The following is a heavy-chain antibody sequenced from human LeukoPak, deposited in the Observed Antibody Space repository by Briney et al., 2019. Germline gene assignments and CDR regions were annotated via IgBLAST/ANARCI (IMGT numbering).Heavy chain of an antibody. V-gene: IGHV4-39*01. CDR1: GGSISSSSYY. D-gene: IGHD2-15*01. Sequence: SETLSLTCTVSGGSISSSSYYWGWIRQPPGKGLEWIGSIYYSGSTYYNPSLKSRVTISVDTSKNQFSLKLGSVTAADTAVYYCARAGYCSGGSCYPVDYWGQGTLVTVSS. CDR3: ARAGYCSGGSCYPVDY. J-gene: IGHJ4*02. CDR2: IYYSGST.